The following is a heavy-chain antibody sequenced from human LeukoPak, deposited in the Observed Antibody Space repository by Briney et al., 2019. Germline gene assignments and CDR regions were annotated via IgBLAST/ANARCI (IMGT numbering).Heavy chain of an antibody. CDR1: GYTFTSYY. J-gene: IGHJ6*03. CDR2: INTDTGNP. Sequence: ASVKVSCKASGYTFTSYYMHWVRQAPGQGLEWMGWINTDTGNPTYAQGFTGRFVLSLDTSVSTAYLQISSLKAEDTAVYYCARLTGNHYYFYYMDVWGIGTTVTVSS. CDR3: ARLTGNHYYFYYMDV. D-gene: IGHD2-8*02. V-gene: IGHV7-4-1*02.